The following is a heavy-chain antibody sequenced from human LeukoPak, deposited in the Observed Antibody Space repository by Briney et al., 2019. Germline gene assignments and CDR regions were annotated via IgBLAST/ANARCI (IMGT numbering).Heavy chain of an antibody. CDR3: ARAPDILTGYYMCDY. V-gene: IGHV1-2*02. Sequence: ASVKVSCKASGYTFTDYYMHWVRQAPGQGLEWMGWINPNSGGTNYAQRFQGRVTMTRDTSISTAYMELSRLRSDDTAVYYCARAPDILTGYYMCDYWGQGTLVTVSS. CDR1: GYTFTDYY. J-gene: IGHJ4*02. D-gene: IGHD3-9*01. CDR2: INPNSGGT.